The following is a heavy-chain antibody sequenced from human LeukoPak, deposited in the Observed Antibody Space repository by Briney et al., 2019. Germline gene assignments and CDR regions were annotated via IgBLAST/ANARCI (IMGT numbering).Heavy chain of an antibody. CDR1: GFTFSSYN. V-gene: IGHV3-48*03. D-gene: IGHD6-13*01. CDR3: ARDLYSSNWHAFDY. J-gene: IGHJ4*02. CDR2: ISSSGSTT. Sequence: PGGSLRLSCAASGFTFSSYNMNWVRQAPGEGLEWVSYISSSGSTTFYADSVKGRFTISRDNAKNSLYLQMNSLRAEDAAVYYCARDLYSSNWHAFDYWGQGTLVTVSS.